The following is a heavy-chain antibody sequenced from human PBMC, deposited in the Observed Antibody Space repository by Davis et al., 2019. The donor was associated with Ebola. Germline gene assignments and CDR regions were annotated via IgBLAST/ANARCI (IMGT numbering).Heavy chain of an antibody. Sequence: ASVKVSCKASGYTFTGYYMHWVRQAPGQGLEWMGWINPNSGGTNYAQKFQGRVTMTRDTSISTAYMELSSLRSEDTAVYYCARERSGVPPSEYYFDYWGQGTLVTVSS. CDR1: GYTFTGYY. V-gene: IGHV1-2*02. D-gene: IGHD2-8*01. CDR3: ARERSGVPPSEYYFDY. CDR2: INPNSGGT. J-gene: IGHJ4*02.